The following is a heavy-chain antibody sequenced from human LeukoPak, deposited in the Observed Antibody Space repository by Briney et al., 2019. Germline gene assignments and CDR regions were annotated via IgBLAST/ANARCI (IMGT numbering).Heavy chain of an antibody. CDR2: IYSGAST. Sequence: GGSLRLSCAASGITVSDNYMSWVRLAPGKGLEWVSVIYSGASTYYADSVKGRFTISRDNSKNTLYLQMNSLRAEDTAVYYCARENKAVAAHYFDYWGQGTLVTVSS. CDR3: ARENKAVAAHYFDY. V-gene: IGHV3-66*01. D-gene: IGHD6-19*01. J-gene: IGHJ4*02. CDR1: GITVSDNY.